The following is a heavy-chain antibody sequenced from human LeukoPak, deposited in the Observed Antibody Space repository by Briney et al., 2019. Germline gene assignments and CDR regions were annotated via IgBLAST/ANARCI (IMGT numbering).Heavy chain of an antibody. CDR1: GFFFNTYG. D-gene: IGHD6-13*01. Sequence: PGGSLRLSCATSGFFFNTYGMHWVRQAPGKGLEWVAVIWYDGSNREYVDSVKGRFTISRDNSKNTLYLQLNRLRAEDTAVYYCVRRGAGGTFDIWGQGTMVTVSS. CDR2: IWYDGSNR. CDR3: VRRGAGGTFDI. J-gene: IGHJ3*02. V-gene: IGHV3-33*01.